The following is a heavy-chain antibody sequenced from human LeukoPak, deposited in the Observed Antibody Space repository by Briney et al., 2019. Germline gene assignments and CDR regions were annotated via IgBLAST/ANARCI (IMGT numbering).Heavy chain of an antibody. Sequence: PGRSLRLSCAASGFTFSSYAMHWVRQAPGKGLEWVAVISYDGSNKYYADSVKGRFTISRDNSKNTLYLQMNSLRAEDTAVYYCAKDFIAAAGTFPKTDFDPWGQGTLVTVSS. CDR2: ISYDGSNK. D-gene: IGHD6-13*01. CDR3: AKDFIAAAGTFPKTDFDP. CDR1: GFTFSSYA. J-gene: IGHJ5*02. V-gene: IGHV3-30-3*01.